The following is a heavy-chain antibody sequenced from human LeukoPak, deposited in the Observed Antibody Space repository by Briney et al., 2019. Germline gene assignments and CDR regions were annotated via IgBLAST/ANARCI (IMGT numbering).Heavy chain of an antibody. Sequence: SETLSLTCAVYGGSFSGYYWSWIRQPPGKGLEWIGEINHSGSTNYNPSLKSRVTISVDTSKNQFSLKLSSVTAADTAVYYCARIFMGDFWSGYYFDYWGQGTLVTVSS. CDR3: ARIFMGDFWSGYYFDY. V-gene: IGHV4-34*01. CDR2: INHSGST. CDR1: GGSFSGYY. J-gene: IGHJ4*02. D-gene: IGHD3-3*01.